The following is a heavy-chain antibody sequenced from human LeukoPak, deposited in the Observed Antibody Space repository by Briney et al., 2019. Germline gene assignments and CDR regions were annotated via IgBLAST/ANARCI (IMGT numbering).Heavy chain of an antibody. CDR3: ARHGAPGSVTPWYFDL. CDR2: IYYSGST. D-gene: IGHD4-23*01. V-gene: IGHV4-31*03. J-gene: IGHJ2*01. Sequence: SETLSLTCTVSGGSISSGGYYWSWIRQHPGKGLEWIGYIYYSGSTYYNPSLKSRVTISVDTSKNQFSLKLSSVTAADTAVYYCARHGAPGSVTPWYFDLWGRGTLVTVSS. CDR1: GGSISSGGYY.